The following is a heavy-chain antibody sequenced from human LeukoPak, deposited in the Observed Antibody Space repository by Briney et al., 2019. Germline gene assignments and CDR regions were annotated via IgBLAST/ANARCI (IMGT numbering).Heavy chain of an antibody. D-gene: IGHD2-21*02. CDR1: GFTFNRCW. J-gene: IGHJ1*01. CDR3: TSWGDTTAEYFQR. V-gene: IGHV3-7*01. CDR2: INPDGRDT. Sequence: GGSLRLSCVVSGFTFNRCWMNWVRQAPGKGLEWVAHINPDGRDTYYVDSVKGRFTISRDNAQNSMYLQMNSLGVEDTAVYYCTSWGDTTAEYFQRWGQGTLVTVSS.